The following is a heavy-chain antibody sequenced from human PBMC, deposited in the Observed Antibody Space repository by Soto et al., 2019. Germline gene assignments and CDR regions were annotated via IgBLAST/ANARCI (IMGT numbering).Heavy chain of an antibody. D-gene: IGHD6-19*01. CDR3: AREGGSIGGWFGRKFDS. J-gene: IGHJ4*02. CDR1: GFSFSTHA. CDR2: ISSGGTTT. V-gene: IGHV3-23*01. Sequence: GGSLRLSCTASGFSFSTHAMSWVRQAPGKGLEWVSSISSGGTTTFYAASVEGRFTISRDKSKNTLYLQMNSMRADDTAVYYCAREGGSIGGWFGRKFDSWGQGTQVTVSS.